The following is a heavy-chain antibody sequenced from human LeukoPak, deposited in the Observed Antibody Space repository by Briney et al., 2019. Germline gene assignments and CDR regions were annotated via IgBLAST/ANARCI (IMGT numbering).Heavy chain of an antibody. CDR2: ISSSSSYI. Sequence: KSGGSLRLSCAASGFTFSSYSMNWVRQAPGKGLEWVSSISSSSSYIYYADSVKGRFTISRDSAKNSLYLQMNSLRAEDTAVYYCAREEWGVGDYYYYMDVWGKGTTVTVSS. V-gene: IGHV3-21*01. CDR3: AREEWGVGDYYYYMDV. J-gene: IGHJ6*03. CDR1: GFTFSSYS. D-gene: IGHD3-10*01.